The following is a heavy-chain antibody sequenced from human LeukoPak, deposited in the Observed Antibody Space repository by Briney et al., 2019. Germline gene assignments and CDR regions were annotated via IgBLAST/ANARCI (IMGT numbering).Heavy chain of an antibody. CDR1: GGSISSSNW. V-gene: IGHV4-4*02. J-gene: IGHJ4*02. Sequence: PSETLSLTCAVSGGSISSSNWWSWVRQPPGKGLEWIGEIYHSGSTNYNPSLKSRVTISVDKSKNQFSLKLSSVTAADTAVYYCARGPVGTYYYDSSGYTIFDYWGQGTLVTVSS. D-gene: IGHD3-22*01. CDR2: IYHSGST. CDR3: ARGPVGTYYYDSSGYTIFDY.